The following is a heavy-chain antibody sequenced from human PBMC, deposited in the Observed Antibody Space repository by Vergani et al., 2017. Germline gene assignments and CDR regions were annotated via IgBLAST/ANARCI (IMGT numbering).Heavy chain of an antibody. CDR2: ISGSGGST. CDR3: AKDKDPGYYDSSGYCDY. J-gene: IGHJ4*02. Sequence: EVQLLESGGGLVQPGGSLRLSCAASGFTFSSYAMSWVRQAPGKGLEWVSAISGSGGSTYYADSVKGRFTISRDKSKNTMFLQMNNVRAEDTAVYYCAKDKDPGYYDSSGYCDYWGQGTLVTVSS. CDR1: GFTFSSYA. D-gene: IGHD3-22*01. V-gene: IGHV3-23*01.